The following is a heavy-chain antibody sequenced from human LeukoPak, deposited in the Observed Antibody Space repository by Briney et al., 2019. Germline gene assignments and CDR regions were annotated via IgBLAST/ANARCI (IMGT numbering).Heavy chain of an antibody. V-gene: IGHV3-30*14. Sequence: GGSLRLSCAASGFTFSSYAMHWVRQAPGKGLEWGAVISYDGSNKYYADSVKGRFTISRDNSKNTLYLQMNSLRAEDTAVYYCARDQYYYYDSSGYYPSFDYWGQGTLVTVSS. CDR3: ARDQYYYYDSSGYYPSFDY. CDR1: GFTFSSYA. J-gene: IGHJ4*02. CDR2: ISYDGSNK. D-gene: IGHD3-22*01.